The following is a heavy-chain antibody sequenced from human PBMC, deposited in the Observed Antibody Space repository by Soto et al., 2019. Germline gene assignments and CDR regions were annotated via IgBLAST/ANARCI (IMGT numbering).Heavy chain of an antibody. Sequence: LRLSCAASGFTFSSYDMSWVRQAPGKGLEWVSTVTSSGGATFYTDSVKGRFTISRDNSKNTLFLQMNSLRAGDTAVYYCAKDLHSSGSNWYFDLWGRGTLVTVS. J-gene: IGHJ2*01. V-gene: IGHV3-23*01. CDR1: GFTFSSYD. CDR2: VTSSGGAT. CDR3: AKDLHSSGSNWYFDL. D-gene: IGHD3-22*01.